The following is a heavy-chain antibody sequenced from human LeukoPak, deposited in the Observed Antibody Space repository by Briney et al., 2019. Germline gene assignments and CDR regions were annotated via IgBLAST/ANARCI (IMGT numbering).Heavy chain of an antibody. J-gene: IGHJ4*02. CDR1: AYTFTSYG. CDR3: ARDSYDILTGYYLFDY. V-gene: IGHV1-18*04. CDR2: ISAYNGNT. Sequence: ASVKVSCKASAYTFTSYGISWVRQAPGQGLEWMGWISAYNGNTNYAQKLQGRVTMTTDTSTSTAYMELRSLRSDDTAVYYCARDSYDILTGYYLFDYWGQGTLVTVPS. D-gene: IGHD3-9*01.